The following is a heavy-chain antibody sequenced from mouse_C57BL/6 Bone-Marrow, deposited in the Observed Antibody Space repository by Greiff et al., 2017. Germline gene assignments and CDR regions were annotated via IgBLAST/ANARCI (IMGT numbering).Heavy chain of an antibody. CDR1: GYAFSSSW. V-gene: IGHV1-82*01. J-gene: IGHJ3*01. D-gene: IGHD1-1*01. CDR3: ANYGSSYWFAY. CDR2: IYPGDGDT. Sequence: QVQLKESGPELVKPGASVKISCKASGYAFSSSWMNWVKQRPGKGLEWIGRIYPGDGDTNYNGKFKGKATLTADKSSSTAYMQLSSLTSEDSAVYFCANYGSSYWFAYWGQGTLVTVSA.